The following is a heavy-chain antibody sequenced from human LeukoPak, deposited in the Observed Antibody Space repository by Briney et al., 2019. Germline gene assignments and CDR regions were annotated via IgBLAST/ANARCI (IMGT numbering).Heavy chain of an antibody. CDR2: INPNSGGT. J-gene: IGHJ4*02. V-gene: IGHV1-2*02. Sequence: ASVKLSCKASGYTFTGYYMHWVRQAPGQGLEWMGWINPNSGGTNYAQTFKGRVTMTRDTSISKDYLELSRLRSDDTAVYYCARGGRRAAAGRNELWGQGTLVTVSS. CDR3: ARGGRRAAAGRNEL. CDR1: GYTFTGYY. D-gene: IGHD6-13*01.